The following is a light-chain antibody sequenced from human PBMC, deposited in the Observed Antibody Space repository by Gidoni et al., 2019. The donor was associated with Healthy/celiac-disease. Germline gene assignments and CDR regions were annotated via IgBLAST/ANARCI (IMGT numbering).Light chain of an antibody. CDR3: QQYYSTPLT. CDR2: WAS. Sequence: DIVMTQSPDSLAVSLGERATINCKSSQSVLYSSNNKNYLAWYQQKPGQPPKLLIYWASTRESGVPDRFSCSGSWTDFTLTISSLQAEDVAVYYCQQYYSTPLTFGGGTKVEIK. V-gene: IGKV4-1*01. J-gene: IGKJ4*01. CDR1: QSVLYSSNNKNY.